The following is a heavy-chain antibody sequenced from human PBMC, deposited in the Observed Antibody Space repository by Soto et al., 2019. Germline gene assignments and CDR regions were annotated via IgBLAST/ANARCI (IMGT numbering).Heavy chain of an antibody. CDR3: ARDKDWGQWLVSY. CDR1: GFTFSSYW. D-gene: IGHD6-19*01. J-gene: IGHJ4*02. CDR2: INQDESQR. Sequence: GGSLRLSCAASGFTFSSYWMSWVRQAPGKGLEWVANINQDESQRYYVDAVKGRFTISRDNTKNSLYLHLDSLRAEDTAMYYCARDKDWGQWLVSYWGQGALVTVSS. V-gene: IGHV3-7*05.